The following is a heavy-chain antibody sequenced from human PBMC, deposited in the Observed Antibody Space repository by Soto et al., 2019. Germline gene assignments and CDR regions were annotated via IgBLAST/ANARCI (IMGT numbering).Heavy chain of an antibody. CDR1: GFTFSDYY. CDR2: ISSSGSTI. CDR3: ASSKNDRSLDAFDI. J-gene: IGHJ3*02. V-gene: IGHV3-11*01. D-gene: IGHD1-1*01. Sequence: PGGSLRLSCAASGFTFSDYYMSWIRQAPGKGLEWVSYISSSGSTIYCADSVKGRFTISRDNAKNSLYLQMNSLRAEDTAVYYCASSKNDRSLDAFDIWGQGTMVTVSS.